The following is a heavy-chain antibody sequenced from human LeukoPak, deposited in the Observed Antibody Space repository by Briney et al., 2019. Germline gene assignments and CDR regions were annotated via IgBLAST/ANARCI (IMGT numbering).Heavy chain of an antibody. CDR3: AMIVYGSGSPTYYFDY. J-gene: IGHJ4*02. CDR1: GYTFTDYY. V-gene: IGHV1-2*02. Sequence: ASVKVSCKASGYTFTDYYMHWVRQAPGPGLEWMGWINPNSGGTNYAQKFQDTVTMTRDTSISTAYMEVGRLRSDDTAMYYCAMIVYGSGSPTYYFDYWGQGTLVTVSS. D-gene: IGHD3-10*01. CDR2: INPNSGGT.